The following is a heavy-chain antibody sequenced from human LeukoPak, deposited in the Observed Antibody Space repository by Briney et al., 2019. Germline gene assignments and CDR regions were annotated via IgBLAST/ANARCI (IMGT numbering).Heavy chain of an antibody. V-gene: IGHV4-61*02. CDR3: ARRVGFGYSYGLVSTKFDY. CDR1: GGSISSGSYY. Sequence: SETLSLTCTVSGGSISSGSYYWSWIRQPAGKGLEWIGRIYTSGSTNYNPSLKSRVTISLDTSKNQFSLKLSSVTAADTAVYCCARRVGFGYSYGLVSTKFDYWGQGTLVTVSS. J-gene: IGHJ4*02. D-gene: IGHD5-18*01. CDR2: IYTSGST.